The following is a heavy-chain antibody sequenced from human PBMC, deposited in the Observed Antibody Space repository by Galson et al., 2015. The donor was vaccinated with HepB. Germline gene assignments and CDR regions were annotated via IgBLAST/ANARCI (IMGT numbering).Heavy chain of an antibody. CDR1: GYTFTTYY. Sequence: SVKVSCKASGYTFTTYYMHWVRQAPGQGLEWMGIINPSDGSTDYAQKFQGRVTMTRDTSTSTVYMELSSLRSEDTAVYYCARGGYTYLIGVDFWGQGTLVTVSS. J-gene: IGHJ4*02. CDR3: ARGGYTYLIGVDF. D-gene: IGHD5-18*01. CDR2: INPSDGST. V-gene: IGHV1-46*01.